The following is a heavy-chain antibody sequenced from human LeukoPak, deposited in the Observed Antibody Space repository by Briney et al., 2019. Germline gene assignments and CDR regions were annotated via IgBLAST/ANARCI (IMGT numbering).Heavy chain of an antibody. CDR1: GFTFSSYG. Sequence: GGSLRLSCAASGFTFSSYGMYWVRQAPGKGLEWVAVISYDGSNKYYADSVKGRFTISRDNSKNMLYLQMNSLRAEDTAVYYCAKILPDTVTADYWGQGTLVTVSS. D-gene: IGHD4-11*01. V-gene: IGHV3-30*18. CDR2: ISYDGSNK. CDR3: AKILPDTVTADY. J-gene: IGHJ4*02.